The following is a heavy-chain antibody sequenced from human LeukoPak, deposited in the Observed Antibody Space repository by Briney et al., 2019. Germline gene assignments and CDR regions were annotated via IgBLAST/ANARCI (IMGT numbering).Heavy chain of an antibody. J-gene: IGHJ4*02. Sequence: SETLSLTCAVYGGSFSGYYWNWIRQPPGKGLEWIGEINHSGSTNYNPSLKSRVTISVDTSKNQFSLKLSSVTAADTAVYYCARDRVYYQDYWGQGTLVTVSS. CDR3: ARDRVYYQDY. D-gene: IGHD6-13*01. V-gene: IGHV4-34*01. CDR2: INHSGST. CDR1: GGSFSGYY.